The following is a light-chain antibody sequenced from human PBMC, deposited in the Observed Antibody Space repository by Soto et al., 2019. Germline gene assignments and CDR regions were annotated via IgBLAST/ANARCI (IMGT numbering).Light chain of an antibody. CDR2: SAS. Sequence: DIVMTQSPVSLAVTPGEPASISCTSSQSLLYIDGYNYLDWYLQKPGQPPQLLIYSASNRASGVPDRFSGSGSGTDFTLKISRVEAEDVGVYFCMQARQTPFTFGPGTKADIK. J-gene: IGKJ3*01. CDR1: QSLLYIDGYNY. V-gene: IGKV2-28*01. CDR3: MQARQTPFT.